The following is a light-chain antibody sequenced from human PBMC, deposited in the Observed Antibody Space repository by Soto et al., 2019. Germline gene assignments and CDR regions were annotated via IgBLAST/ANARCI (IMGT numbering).Light chain of an antibody. V-gene: IGKV3D-11*02. Sequence: EIVMTQSPATLSVSPGERATLSCRASQSVRSNLAWYQQKPGQAPRPLIYDASNRATGIPARFSGSGSGTDFTLTISSLEPEDFAVYYCQQRTNWQSTFGGGTKVDIK. CDR2: DAS. CDR1: QSVRSN. CDR3: QQRTNWQST. J-gene: IGKJ4*01.